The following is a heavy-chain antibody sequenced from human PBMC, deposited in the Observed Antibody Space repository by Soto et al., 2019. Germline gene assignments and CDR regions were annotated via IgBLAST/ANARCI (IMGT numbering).Heavy chain of an antibody. Sequence: GASVKVSCKASGYTFSSHGIIWVRQAPGQGLEWMGWISPDNGNTKSSQKFQDRVIITRDTSASTAYMDLSSLRSEDTAVYYCARGIATGQLDPWGQGTLVTVSS. CDR2: ISPDNGNT. CDR1: GYTFSSHG. CDR3: ARGIATGQLDP. V-gene: IGHV1-18*01. D-gene: IGHD2-15*01. J-gene: IGHJ5*02.